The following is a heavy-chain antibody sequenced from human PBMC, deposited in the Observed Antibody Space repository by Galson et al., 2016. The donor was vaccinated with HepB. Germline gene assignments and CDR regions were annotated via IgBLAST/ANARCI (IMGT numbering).Heavy chain of an antibody. CDR2: IYLSGGT. CDR3: ARGGRKGLWGYYFDY. CDR1: GDSISSTSW. J-gene: IGHJ4*02. Sequence: SETLSLTCAVSGDSISSTSWWTWVRQTPGKGLEWIGEIYLSGGTKYSPSLKSRVTIIADRSKNQFSLKLSSVTAADTAVYYCARGGRKGLWGYYFDYWGQGTLVPVS. D-gene: IGHD5-18*01. V-gene: IGHV4-4*02.